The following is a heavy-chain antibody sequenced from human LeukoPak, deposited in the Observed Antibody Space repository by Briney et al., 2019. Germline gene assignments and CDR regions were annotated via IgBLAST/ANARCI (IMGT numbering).Heavy chain of an antibody. CDR1: GGSISNYY. Sequence: PSETLSLTCTVSGGSISNYYWSWIRQPAGKGLEWIGRIYSSGSANYNPSLKSRVTMSVDMSKNQLSLKLNSVTAADTAVYYCAREEQQLVRWGYYFDYWGQGTLVTVSS. CDR3: AREEQQLVRWGYYFDY. D-gene: IGHD6-13*01. J-gene: IGHJ4*02. CDR2: IYSSGSA. V-gene: IGHV4-4*07.